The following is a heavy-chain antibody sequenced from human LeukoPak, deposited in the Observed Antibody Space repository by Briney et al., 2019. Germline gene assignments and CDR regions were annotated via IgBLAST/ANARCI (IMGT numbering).Heavy chain of an antibody. V-gene: IGHV4-59*01. J-gene: IGHJ4*02. Sequence: SETLSLTCAVSGGSISSYLWSWIRQPPGKGLEWIGYISYSGSTNYNPSLKSRVTMSVDTSKNQFSLKLSSVTAADTAVYYCARDLWGGFYFDYWGQGTLVTVSS. D-gene: IGHD3-16*01. CDR3: ARDLWGGFYFDY. CDR1: GGSISSYL. CDR2: ISYSGST.